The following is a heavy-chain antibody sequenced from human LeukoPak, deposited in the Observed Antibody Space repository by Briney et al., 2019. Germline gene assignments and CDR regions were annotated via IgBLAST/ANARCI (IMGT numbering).Heavy chain of an antibody. CDR2: ISAYNGNT. CDR3: ARIGDLSSSGLFDY. J-gene: IGHJ4*02. Sequence: ASVKLSCKASGYTFTSYGISWVRQAPGQGLEWVGWISAYNGNTTYAQQLQGRVTMTRDTSTSTAYMELRSLRSDDTAVYYCARIGDLSSSGLFDYWGQGTLVTVSS. V-gene: IGHV1-18*01. D-gene: IGHD6-6*01. CDR1: GYTFTSYG.